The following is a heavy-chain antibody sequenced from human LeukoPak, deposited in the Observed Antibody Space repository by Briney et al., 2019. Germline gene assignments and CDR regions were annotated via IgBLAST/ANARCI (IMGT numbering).Heavy chain of an antibody. CDR2: AYYRSKWYN. V-gene: IGHV6-1*01. J-gene: IGHJ4*02. CDR3: SRGRGDIDFDY. CDR1: GDSVSNNRAP. Sequence: SQTLSLTCAISGDSVSNNRAPLNWIRQSPSGGLEWLGRAYYRSKWYNDYAVSVKSRITINPGTSRNQFSLQLNYVTHEDTAVYYCSRGRGDIDFDYWGQGTLVIVSS.